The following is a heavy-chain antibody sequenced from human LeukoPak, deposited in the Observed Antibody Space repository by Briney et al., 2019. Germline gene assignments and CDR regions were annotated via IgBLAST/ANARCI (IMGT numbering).Heavy chain of an antibody. D-gene: IGHD1-26*01. CDR2: IYYSGST. CDR1: GGSISSYY. V-gene: IGHV4-59*01. Sequence: SETLSLTCTVSGGSISSYYWSWIRQPPGKGLEWIGYIYYSGSTNYNPSLKSRVTISVDTSKNQFSLKLSSVTAADTAVYYCARDPIVGATAHAFDIWGQGTMVTVSS. J-gene: IGHJ3*02. CDR3: ARDPIVGATAHAFDI.